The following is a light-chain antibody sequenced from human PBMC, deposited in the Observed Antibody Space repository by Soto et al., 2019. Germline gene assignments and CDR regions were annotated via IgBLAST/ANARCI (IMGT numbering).Light chain of an antibody. CDR3: QSYDSSLSGLV. J-gene: IGLJ2*01. Sequence: QSALTQPPSVSGAPGQRVTISCTGSSSNIGAGYDVHWYQQLPGTAPKLLIYGNTNRPSGVPDRFSGSKSGTSASLAITGLQAEDEADYYCQSYDSSLSGLVFGVGTKLTVL. CDR2: GNT. V-gene: IGLV1-40*01. CDR1: SSNIGAGYD.